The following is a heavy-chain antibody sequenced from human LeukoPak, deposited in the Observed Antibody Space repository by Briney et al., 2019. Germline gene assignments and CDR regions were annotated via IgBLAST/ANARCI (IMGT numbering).Heavy chain of an antibody. V-gene: IGHV4-4*08. Sequence: PSETLSLTCTVSGGSISNKYWSWIRQPPGKGLEWIGYIYTSGSTNYNPSLKSRVTMSVDTSKNQFSLKLSSVTAADTAVYYCARGTENQWGQGTLVTVSS. CDR3: ARGTENQ. D-gene: IGHD1-14*01. J-gene: IGHJ4*02. CDR1: GGSISNKY. CDR2: IYTSGST.